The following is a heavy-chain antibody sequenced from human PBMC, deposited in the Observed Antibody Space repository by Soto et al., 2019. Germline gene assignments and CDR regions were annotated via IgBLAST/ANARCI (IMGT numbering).Heavy chain of an antibody. CDR1: GFTFSSYG. CDR3: AKGRPYCDCWSGYPPFGMDV. J-gene: IGHJ6*02. Sequence: LRLSCAASGFTFSSYGMHWVRQAPDKGLEWVAVISYDGSNKYYADSVKGRFTISRDNSKNTLYLQMNSLRAEDTAVYYCAKGRPYCDCWSGYPPFGMDVWGQGTTVTVSS. V-gene: IGHV3-30*18. CDR2: ISYDGSNK. D-gene: IGHD3-3*01.